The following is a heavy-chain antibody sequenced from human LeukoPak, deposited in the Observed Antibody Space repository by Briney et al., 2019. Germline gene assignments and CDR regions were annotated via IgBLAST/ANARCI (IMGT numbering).Heavy chain of an antibody. D-gene: IGHD5-18*01. CDR2: IRSKAYGGTT. Sequence: GGSLRLSCTGSGFTFGDHAMSWVRQAPGKGLEWVGFIRSKAYGGTTEYAASVKGRFTISRDDSKSIAYLQMNSLKVEDTAVYYCTSGPIQLWLYYGMDVWGQGTTVIVSS. V-gene: IGHV3-49*04. CDR1: GFTFGDHA. CDR3: TSGPIQLWLYYGMDV. J-gene: IGHJ6*02.